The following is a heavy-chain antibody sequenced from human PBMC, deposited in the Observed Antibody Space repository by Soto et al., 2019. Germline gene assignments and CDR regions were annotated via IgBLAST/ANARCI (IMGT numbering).Heavy chain of an antibody. CDR2: ISGSGGNT. D-gene: IGHD1-1*01. J-gene: IGHJ4*02. CDR1: GFTFSSYA. Sequence: GGSLRLSCAASGFTFSSYAMSWVRQAPGKGLEWVSAISGSGGNTYYADSVKGRFTISRDNSKNMLFLQMNSLGVEDAAVYYCVRDRQPHGIWTFDFPGRAAHVSVSS. V-gene: IGHV3-23*01. CDR3: VRDRQPHGIWTFDF.